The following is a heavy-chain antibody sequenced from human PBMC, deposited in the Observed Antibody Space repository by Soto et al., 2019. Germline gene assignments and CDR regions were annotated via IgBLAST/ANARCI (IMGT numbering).Heavy chain of an antibody. J-gene: IGHJ4*02. CDR1: GFTFSAYY. CDR2: ISDSGSLT. CDR3: ARALVLGVGALSQ. Sequence: LRLSCAASGFTFSAYYMSWIRQSPGKGLEWVSYISDSGSLTHYGDSVKGRFTISRDNAKASLYLQMDSLRAEDTAIYYCARALVLGVGALSQWGQGTLVTVSS. D-gene: IGHD1-26*01. V-gene: IGHV3-11*01.